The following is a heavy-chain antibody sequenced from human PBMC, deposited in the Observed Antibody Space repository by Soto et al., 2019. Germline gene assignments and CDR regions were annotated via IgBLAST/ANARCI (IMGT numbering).Heavy chain of an antibody. Sequence: SETLSLTCTVSGGSISSGGYYWSWIRQHPGKGLEWIGYIYYSGSTYYNPSLKSRVTISVDTSKNQFSLKLSSVTAADTAVYYCARKVVVAANFDDWGKGTLVTVSS. CDR1: GGSISSGGYY. CDR2: IYYSGST. J-gene: IGHJ4*02. D-gene: IGHD2-15*01. CDR3: ARKVVVAANFDD. V-gene: IGHV4-31*03.